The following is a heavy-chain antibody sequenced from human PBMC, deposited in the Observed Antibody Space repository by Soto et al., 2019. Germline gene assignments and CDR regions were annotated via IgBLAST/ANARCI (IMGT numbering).Heavy chain of an antibody. J-gene: IGHJ6*02. CDR3: ASEYCSGGSCYYYGMDV. CDR2: IWYDGSNK. CDR1: GFTFSSYG. D-gene: IGHD2-15*01. V-gene: IGHV3-33*01. Sequence: GGSLRLSCAASGFTFSSYGMHWVRQAPGKGLEWVAVIWYDGSNKYYADSVKGRFTISRDNSKNTLYLQMNSLRAEDTAVYYCASEYCSGGSCYYYGMDVWGQGTTVTLSS.